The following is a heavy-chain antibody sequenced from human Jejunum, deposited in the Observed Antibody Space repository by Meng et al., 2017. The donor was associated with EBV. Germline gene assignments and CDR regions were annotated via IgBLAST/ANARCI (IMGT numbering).Heavy chain of an antibody. CDR3: AGLRYSGYDRAFDY. CDR1: CGSVSSGGYY. J-gene: IGHJ4*02. Sequence: QVPLQESGPGLVKPSETLSLTCTVSCGSVSSGGYYWSWIRQPPGKGLEWIGYIYYSGSTNYIPSLKSRVTISLDTSKNQFSLKLSSVTAADTAVYYCAGLRYSGYDRAFDYWGQGALVTVSS. CDR2: IYYSGST. V-gene: IGHV4-61*08. D-gene: IGHD5-12*01.